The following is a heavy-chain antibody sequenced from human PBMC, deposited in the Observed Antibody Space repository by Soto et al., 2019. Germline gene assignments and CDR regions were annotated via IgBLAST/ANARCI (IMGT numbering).Heavy chain of an antibody. V-gene: IGHV3-74*01. CDR2: LNTDGSIT. Sequence: EVQLVESGGGLVQPGGSLRLSCAASGLIFSNYKMHWVRQAPGKGLVWVSRLNTDGSITEYADSVKGRFTVSRDNAKNTMYLQMNSLTADDTAVYYCARDTNGLHYWGQGTLVTVSS. CDR1: GLIFSNYK. CDR3: ARDTNGLHY. J-gene: IGHJ4*02. D-gene: IGHD2-8*01.